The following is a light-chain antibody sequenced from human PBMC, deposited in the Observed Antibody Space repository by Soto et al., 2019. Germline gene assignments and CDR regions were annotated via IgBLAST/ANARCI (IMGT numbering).Light chain of an antibody. V-gene: IGLV2-14*01. CDR3: SSYRSSSTPLCV. J-gene: IGLJ1*01. CDR2: DVT. Sequence: QSVLTQPASVSGSPGQSMTISCTGTSSDVGGYNSVSWYRQDPGKAPKLMIYDVTNRPSGVSNRFSGSKSGNTASLTISGLQAEDEADYYCSSYRSSSTPLCVFGSGTKVTVL. CDR1: SSDVGGYNS.